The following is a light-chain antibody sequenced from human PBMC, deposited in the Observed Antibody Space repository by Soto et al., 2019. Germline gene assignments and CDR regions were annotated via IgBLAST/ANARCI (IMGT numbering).Light chain of an antibody. Sequence: DIQMTQSPSSLSASVGDRVTITCRASQSISSYLNWYQHKPGKAPNLLIYKASTLESGVPSRFSGSGSGTEFTLTIASLQPDDFATYYCQQYETFSGTFGPGTKVDIK. CDR2: KAS. V-gene: IGKV1-5*03. CDR3: QQYETFSGT. J-gene: IGKJ1*01. CDR1: QSISSY.